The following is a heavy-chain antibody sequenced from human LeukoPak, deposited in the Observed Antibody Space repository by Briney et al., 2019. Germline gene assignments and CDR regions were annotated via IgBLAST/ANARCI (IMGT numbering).Heavy chain of an antibody. CDR2: IYTSGST. CDR3: ARDPRGLNYDFWSGLDYYYGMDV. J-gene: IGHJ6*02. CDR1: GGSISSYY. V-gene: IGHV4-4*07. Sequence: PSKTLPLTCTFTGGSISSYYWSWIRQPAGKGLEWIGRIYTSGSTNYNPSLKSRVTMSVDTSKNQFSLKLSSVTAADTAVYYCARDPRGLNYDFWSGLDYYYGMDVWGQGTTVTVSS. D-gene: IGHD3-3*01.